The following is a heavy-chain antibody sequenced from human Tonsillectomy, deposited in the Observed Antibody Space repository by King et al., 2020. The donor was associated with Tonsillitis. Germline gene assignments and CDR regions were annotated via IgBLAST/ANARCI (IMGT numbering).Heavy chain of an antibody. CDR3: ATGAPVPTPTITVAAPSWGGDFAY. Sequence: VQLVESGGGVVQPGGSLRLSCAASGFTFSSYGMHWVRQAPGKGLEWVTLIRFDGSNKYYADSVKGRFTISRDNSKNTLYLQMNSLRAEDTAVYYCATGAPVPTPTITVAAPSWGGDFAYWRQGTLVTVSS. CDR2: IRFDGSNK. J-gene: IGHJ4*02. D-gene: IGHD6-19*01. CDR1: GFTFSSYG. V-gene: IGHV3-30*02.